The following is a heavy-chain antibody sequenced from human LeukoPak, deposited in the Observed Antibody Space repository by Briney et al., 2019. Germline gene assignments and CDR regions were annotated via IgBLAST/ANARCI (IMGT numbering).Heavy chain of an antibody. V-gene: IGHV3-66*01. CDR2: IYTGGST. D-gene: IGHD1-1*01. CDR3: ARFTTSTPTADYFDY. CDR1: GFSVSSDY. J-gene: IGHJ4*02. Sequence: GGSLRLSCAASGFSVSSDYMNRIRQTPGKGLEWVSVIYTGGSTYYADSVKGRFTISRDNSRNTLYLQMSSLRAEDTAVYYCARFTTSTPTADYFDYWGQGTLVTVSA.